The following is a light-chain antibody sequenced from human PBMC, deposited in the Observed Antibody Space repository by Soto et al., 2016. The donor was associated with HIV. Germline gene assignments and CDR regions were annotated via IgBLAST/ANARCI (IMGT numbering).Light chain of an antibody. CDR2: KAS. CDR3: QQYHSYPYT. Sequence: DIQMTQSPSTLSASVGDRVTITCRASQSISSWLAWYQQKPGKAPKLLIYKASSLESGVPSRFSGSGSGTEFTLTISSLQPDDFATYYCQQYHSYPYTFGLGDQSWRSN. V-gene: IGKV1-5*03. CDR1: QSISSW. J-gene: IGKJ2*01.